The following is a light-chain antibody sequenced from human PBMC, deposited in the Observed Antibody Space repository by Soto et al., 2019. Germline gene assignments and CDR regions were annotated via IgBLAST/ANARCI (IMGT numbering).Light chain of an antibody. CDR3: AAWDDSLNGYV. Sequence: QSVLTQPPSASGTPVQRVTISCSGGSYNIGTNAVNWYQQLPGTAPKLLIYNNNQRPSGVPDRFSGSKSGTSASLAISGLQSEDEADYYCAAWDDSLNGYVFGTGTKVTVL. CDR2: NNN. J-gene: IGLJ1*01. V-gene: IGLV1-44*01. CDR1: SYNIGTNA.